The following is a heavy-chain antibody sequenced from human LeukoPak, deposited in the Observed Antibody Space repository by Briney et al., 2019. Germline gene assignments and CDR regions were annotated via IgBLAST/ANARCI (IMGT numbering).Heavy chain of an antibody. J-gene: IGHJ4*02. CDR1: GFTFSSYS. Sequence: NPGGSLRLSCAASGFTFSSYSMNWVRQAPGKGLEWVSSISSSSSYIYYADSVKGRFTISRDNAKNSLYLQMNSLRAEDTAVYYCARAGDSPVLSSSWYGDWGQGTLVTVSS. CDR3: ARAGDSPVLSSSWYGD. CDR2: ISSSSSYI. V-gene: IGHV3-21*01. D-gene: IGHD6-13*01.